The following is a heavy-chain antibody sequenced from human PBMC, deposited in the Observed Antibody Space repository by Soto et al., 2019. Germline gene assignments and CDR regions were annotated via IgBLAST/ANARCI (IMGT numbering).Heavy chain of an antibody. CDR1: VGTFSSYA. D-gene: IGHD5-12*01. V-gene: IGHV1-69*12. Sequence: QVQLVQSGAEVRQPASSVKVSCKTSVGTFSSYAISWVRQAPGQGLEWMGGIVPIVDTSTYAQKFQGRVTITADESTSTFYMELSSLRSDDTAVYYCVRVVAIPGYPDNWGQGTLVTVSS. CDR2: IVPIVDTS. J-gene: IGHJ4*02. CDR3: VRVVAIPGYPDN.